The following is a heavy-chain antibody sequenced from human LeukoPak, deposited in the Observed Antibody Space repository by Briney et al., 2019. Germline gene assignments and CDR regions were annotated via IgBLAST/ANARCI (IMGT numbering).Heavy chain of an antibody. CDR3: AKGFSISWPPSWFDP. J-gene: IGHJ5*02. D-gene: IGHD6-13*01. V-gene: IGHV3-9*01. CDR1: GFTFDDYA. Sequence: GRSLRLSCAASGFTFDDYAMHWVRQAPGKGLEWVLGISWNSGSVAYADSVKGRFTISRDNAKSSLYLQMNSLRAEDSALYYCAKGFSISWPPSWFDPWGQGTLVTVSS. CDR2: ISWNSGSV.